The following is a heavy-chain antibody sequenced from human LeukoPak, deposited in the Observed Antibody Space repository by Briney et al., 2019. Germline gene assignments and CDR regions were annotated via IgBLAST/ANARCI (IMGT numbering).Heavy chain of an antibody. D-gene: IGHD6-13*01. Sequence: SETLSLTCTVSGGSISSSSYYWGWLRQPPGKGLEWIGSIYYSGSTYYNPSLKSRVTISVDTSKNQFSLKLSSVTAADTAVYYCARDFDRGEETGIAAAAAVYWGQGTLVTVSS. J-gene: IGHJ4*02. CDR1: GGSISSSSYY. V-gene: IGHV4-39*07. CDR2: IYYSGST. CDR3: ARDFDRGEETGIAAAAAVY.